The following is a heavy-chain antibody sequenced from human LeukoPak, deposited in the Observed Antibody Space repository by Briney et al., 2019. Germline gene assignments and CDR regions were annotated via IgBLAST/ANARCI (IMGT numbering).Heavy chain of an antibody. D-gene: IGHD6-13*01. CDR3: ARGTGYSSSWPIDY. CDR1: GGSISSGSYY. V-gene: IGHV4-61*02. Sequence: SETLSLTCTVSGGSISSGSYYWSWIRQPAGKGLEWIGRIYTSGSTNYNPSLKSRVTISVDTSKNQFSLKLSSVAAADTAVYYCARGTGYSSSWPIDYWGQGTLVTVSS. CDR2: IYTSGST. J-gene: IGHJ4*02.